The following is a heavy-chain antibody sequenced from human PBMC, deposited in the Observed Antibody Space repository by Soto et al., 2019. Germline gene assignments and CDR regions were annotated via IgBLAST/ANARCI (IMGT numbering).Heavy chain of an antibody. Sequence: LRLSCAASGFTFDDYAMHWVRQAPGKGLEWVSGISWNSGSIGYADSVKGRFTISRDNAKNSLYLQMNSLRAEDTALYYCAKDKHSSSYYYYGMDVWGQGTTVTVSS. V-gene: IGHV3-9*01. CDR3: AKDKHSSSYYYYGMDV. J-gene: IGHJ6*02. D-gene: IGHD6-6*01. CDR2: ISWNSGSI. CDR1: GFTFDDYA.